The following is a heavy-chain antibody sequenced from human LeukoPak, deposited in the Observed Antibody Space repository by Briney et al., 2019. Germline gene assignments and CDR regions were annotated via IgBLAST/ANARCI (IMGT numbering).Heavy chain of an antibody. V-gene: IGHV4-59*01. Sequence: PSETLSLTCTVSGGSISSYYWSWIRQPPGKGLEWIGYIYYSGSTNYNPSLKSRVTISVDTSKNQFSLKLSSVTAADTAVYYCARVWDIVVVPAAIPTNWFDPWGREPWSPSPQ. CDR2: IYYSGST. D-gene: IGHD2-2*02. J-gene: IGHJ5*02. CDR3: ARVWDIVVVPAAIPTNWFDP. CDR1: GGSISSYY.